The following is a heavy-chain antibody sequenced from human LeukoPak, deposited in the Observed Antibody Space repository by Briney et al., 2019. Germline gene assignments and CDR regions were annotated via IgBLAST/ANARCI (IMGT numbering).Heavy chain of an antibody. J-gene: IGHJ6*02. Sequence: GGSLRLSCAATGFTFKDYGMHWVRQPPGKGLEWVSSINWNGGGTDYADSVKGRFTTSRDNAKNSLYLQLSSQRPEDTALYYCAKHMRATNTYSFFGLDVWGQGTTVTVSS. CDR3: AKHMRATNTYSFFGLDV. V-gene: IGHV3-9*01. D-gene: IGHD1-26*01. CDR1: GFTFKDYG. CDR2: INWNGGGT.